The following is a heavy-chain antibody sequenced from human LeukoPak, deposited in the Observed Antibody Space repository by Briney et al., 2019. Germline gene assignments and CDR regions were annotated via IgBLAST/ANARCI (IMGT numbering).Heavy chain of an antibody. V-gene: IGHV3-30*18. D-gene: IGHD3-22*01. Sequence: PGGSLRLSCAASGFTFSSYGMHWVRQAPGKGLEGVAVISYDGSNKYYADSVKGRFTISRDNSKNTLYLQMNSLRAEDTAVYYCAKDLFDYYDSSGGTDAFDIWGQGTMVTVSS. CDR2: ISYDGSNK. J-gene: IGHJ3*02. CDR1: GFTFSSYG. CDR3: AKDLFDYYDSSGGTDAFDI.